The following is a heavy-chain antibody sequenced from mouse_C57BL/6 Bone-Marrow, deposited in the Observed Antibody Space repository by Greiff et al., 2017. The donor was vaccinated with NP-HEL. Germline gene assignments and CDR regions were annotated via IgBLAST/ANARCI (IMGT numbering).Heavy chain of an antibody. CDR3: ARVIYYDYSWFAY. V-gene: IGHV5-4*01. CDR2: ISDGGSYT. J-gene: IGHJ3*01. Sequence: EVQLVESGGGLVKPGGSLKLSCAASGFTFSSYAMSWVRQTPEKRLEWVATISDGGSYTYYPDNVKGRFTISRDHAKNNLYLQMSHLKSEDTAMYYCARVIYYDYSWFAYWGQGTLVTVSA. D-gene: IGHD2-4*01. CDR1: GFTFSSYA.